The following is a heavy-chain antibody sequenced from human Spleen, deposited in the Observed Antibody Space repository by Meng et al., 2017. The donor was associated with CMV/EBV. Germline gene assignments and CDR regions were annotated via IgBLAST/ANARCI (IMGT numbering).Heavy chain of an antibody. CDR3: ARGKRVGAYFDY. CDR1: GGSFSGYY. CDR2: INHSGST. V-gene: IGHV4-34*01. J-gene: IGHJ4*02. Sequence: QGPLQQWGAGWLKPSEALSLTCAVYGGSFSGYYWSWIRQPPGKGLEWIGEINHSGSTNYNPSLKSRVTISVDTSKNQFSLKLSSVTAADTAVYYCARGKRVGAYFDYWGQGTLVTASS. D-gene: IGHD1-26*01.